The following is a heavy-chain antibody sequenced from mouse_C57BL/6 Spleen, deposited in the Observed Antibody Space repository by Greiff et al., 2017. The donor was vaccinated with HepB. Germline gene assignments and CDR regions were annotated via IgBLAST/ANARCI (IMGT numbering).Heavy chain of an antibody. Sequence: EVKVEESGGGLVKPGGSLKLSCAASGFTFSDYGMHWVRQAPEKGLEWVAYISSGISTIYYADTVKGRFTISRDNAKNTLFLQMTSLRSEDTAMYYCARAYSSMDYWGQGTSVTVSS. CDR3: ARAYSSMDY. CDR1: GFTFSDYG. D-gene: IGHD2-10*01. J-gene: IGHJ4*01. V-gene: IGHV5-17*01. CDR2: ISSGISTI.